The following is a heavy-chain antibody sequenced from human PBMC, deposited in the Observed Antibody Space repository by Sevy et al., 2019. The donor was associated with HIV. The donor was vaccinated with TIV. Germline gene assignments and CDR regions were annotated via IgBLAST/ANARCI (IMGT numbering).Heavy chain of an antibody. CDR3: ARDAGYSTVWYRGY. Sequence: GGSLRLSCAASGFSFSTHAMHWVRQAPGKGLEWVAVISFDGSDKYYTDSVKGRFTISRDDSKNTLLLQVSSLRAEDTAVYYCARDAGYSTVWYRGYWGQGTLVNVSS. D-gene: IGHD6-19*01. V-gene: IGHV3-30*03. J-gene: IGHJ4*02. CDR2: ISFDGSDK. CDR1: GFSFSTHA.